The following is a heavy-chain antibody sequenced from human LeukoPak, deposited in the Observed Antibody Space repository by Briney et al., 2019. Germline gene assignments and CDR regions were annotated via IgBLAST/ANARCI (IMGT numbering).Heavy chain of an antibody. CDR2: ISAYNGNT. J-gene: IGHJ6*03. V-gene: IGHV1-18*04. D-gene: IGHD3-3*01. CDR3: ARERGNDFWSGRVQTMDV. Sequence: ASVKVSCKASGYTFTDYYMHWVRQAPGQGLEWMGWISAYNGNTNYAQKLQGRVTMTRDMSTSTVYMELSSLRSEDTAVYYCARERGNDFWSGRVQTMDVWGKGTTVTVSS. CDR1: GYTFTDYY.